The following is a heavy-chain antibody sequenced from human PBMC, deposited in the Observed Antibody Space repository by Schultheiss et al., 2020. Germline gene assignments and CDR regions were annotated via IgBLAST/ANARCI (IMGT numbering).Heavy chain of an antibody. CDR1: GGSFSGYY. V-gene: IGHV4-34*01. CDR3: AKTSYLPTVGDY. J-gene: IGHJ4*02. CDR2: INHSGST. D-gene: IGHD4-11*01. Sequence: SETLSLTCAVYGGSFSGYYWSWIRQPPGKGLEWIGEINHSGSTNYNPSLKSRVTISVDTSKNQFSLKLSSVTAADTAVYYCAKTSYLPTVGDYWGQGTLVTVSS.